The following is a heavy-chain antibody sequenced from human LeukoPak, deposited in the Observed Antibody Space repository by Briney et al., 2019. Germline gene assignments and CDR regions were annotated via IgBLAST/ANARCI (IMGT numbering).Heavy chain of an antibody. D-gene: IGHD3-9*01. CDR2: ISYDGSNK. Sequence: PGGSLRLSCAASGFTFSSYGMHWVRQAPGKGLEWVAVISYDGSNKYYADSVKGRFTISRDNSKNTLYLQMNSLRAEDTAVYYCAKDPDWSWGQGTLVTVSS. CDR1: GFTFSSYG. CDR3: AKDPDWS. V-gene: IGHV3-30*18. J-gene: IGHJ5*02.